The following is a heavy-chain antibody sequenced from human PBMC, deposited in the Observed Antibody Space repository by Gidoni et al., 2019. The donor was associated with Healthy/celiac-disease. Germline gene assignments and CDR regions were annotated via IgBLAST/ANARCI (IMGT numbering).Heavy chain of an antibody. D-gene: IGHD3-22*01. CDR2: IYSGGST. V-gene: IGHV3-53*01. CDR1: GVTVSSNY. Sequence: EVQLVESGGGLIQPGGSLRLSCAASGVTVSSNYMSWFRQAPGKGLEWVSVIYSGGSTYYADSVKGRFTISRDNSKNTLYLQMNSLRAEDTAVYYCARGGYYYDSSGNFDYWGQGTLVTVSS. CDR3: ARGGYYYDSSGNFDY. J-gene: IGHJ4*02.